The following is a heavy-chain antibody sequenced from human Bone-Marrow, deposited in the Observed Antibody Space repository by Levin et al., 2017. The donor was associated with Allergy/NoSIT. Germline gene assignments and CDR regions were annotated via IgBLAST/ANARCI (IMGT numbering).Heavy chain of an antibody. CDR2: MFYSGST. J-gene: IGHJ4*02. CDR3: ARATYRTSSLDS. CDR1: GDSISSDDYY. V-gene: IGHV4-30-4*01. D-gene: IGHD6-6*01. Sequence: SQTLSLTCIVSGDSISSDDYYWTWIRQPPGKGLECIGYMFYSGSTSYNPSLKSRVDMSIDTSKNEFSLTLSSVNAADTAVYYWARATYRTSSLDSWGQGTPVTVSS.